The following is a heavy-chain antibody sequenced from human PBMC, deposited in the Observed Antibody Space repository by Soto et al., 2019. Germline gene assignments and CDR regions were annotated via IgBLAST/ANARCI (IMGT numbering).Heavy chain of an antibody. CDR3: AKRPGYYYDSSGYYYSDY. J-gene: IGHJ4*02. Sequence: PGGSLRLSCAASGFTFSSYAMNWVRQAPGKGLEWVSAINGGGGSTYYADSVKGRFTISRDNSRNTPYLQMNSLRAEDTAVYYCAKRPGYYYDSSGYYYSDYWGQGTLVTVSS. D-gene: IGHD3-22*01. CDR1: GFTFSSYA. V-gene: IGHV3-23*01. CDR2: INGGGGST.